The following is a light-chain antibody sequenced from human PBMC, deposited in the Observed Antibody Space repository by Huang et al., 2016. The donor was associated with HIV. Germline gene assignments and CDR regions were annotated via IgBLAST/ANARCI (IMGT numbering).Light chain of an antibody. V-gene: IGKV1-33*01. J-gene: IGKJ2*01. CDR2: DAS. CDR1: QDISNY. Sequence: DIQMTQSPSSLSASVGDRVTITCQASQDISNYLKWYQQKPGKAPKLLIYDASTLHTGVPSRFSGSGSGTDFTFTISSLQPEDFATYFCQQFDHLPYTFGQGTKLEI. CDR3: QQFDHLPYT.